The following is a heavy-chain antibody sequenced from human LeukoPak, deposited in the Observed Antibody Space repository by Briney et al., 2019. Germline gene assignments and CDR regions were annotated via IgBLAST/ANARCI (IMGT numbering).Heavy chain of an antibody. CDR1: GGTFSSYA. D-gene: IGHD3-16*02. CDR2: IIPIFGTA. CDR3: ARSPYDYVWGSYRYTAFDY. Sequence: ASVKVSCKASGGTFSSYAISWVRQAPGQGLEWMGGIIPIFGTANYAQKFQGRVTITADESTSTAYMELSSLRSEDTAVHYCARSPYDYVWGSYRYTAFDYWGQGTLVTVSS. V-gene: IGHV1-69*13. J-gene: IGHJ4*02.